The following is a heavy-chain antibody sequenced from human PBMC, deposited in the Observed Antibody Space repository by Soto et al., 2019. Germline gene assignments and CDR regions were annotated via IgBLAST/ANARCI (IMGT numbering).Heavy chain of an antibody. CDR2: ISGGGGST. J-gene: IGHJ4*02. CDR1: GFTFNTYA. D-gene: IGHD2-15*01. CDR3: ARDSRYCSGGSCYSGGVFDF. Sequence: GGSLRLSCASSGFTFNTYAMNWVRQPPGKELEWVSSISGGGGSTYYADSVKGRFTISRDNSKSTLYLQMNSLRADDTAVYYCARDSRYCSGGSCYSGGVFDFWGQGNLVTVSS. V-gene: IGHV3-23*01.